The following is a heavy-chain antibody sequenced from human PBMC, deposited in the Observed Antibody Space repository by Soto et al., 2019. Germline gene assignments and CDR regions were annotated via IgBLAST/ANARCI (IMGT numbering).Heavy chain of an antibody. CDR2: IIPIFGTA. J-gene: IGHJ6*02. CDR3: ARDKRTGLAAMPKYYGMDV. Sequence: QVQLVQSGAEVKKPGSSVKVSCKASGGTFSSYAISWVRQAPGQGLEWMGGIIPIFGTANYAQKFQGRVTITADESTSIAYMELSSLRSEDTAVYYCARDKRTGLAAMPKYYGMDVWGQGTTVTVSS. D-gene: IGHD2-2*01. V-gene: IGHV1-69*12. CDR1: GGTFSSYA.